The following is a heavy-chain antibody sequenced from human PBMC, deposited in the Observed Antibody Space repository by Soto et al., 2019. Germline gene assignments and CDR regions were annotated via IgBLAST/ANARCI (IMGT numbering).Heavy chain of an antibody. CDR1: GGTFSSYA. V-gene: IGHV1-69*12. Sequence: QVQLVQSGAEVKKPGSSVKVSCKASGGTFSSYAISWVRQAPGQGLEWMGGIIPIFGTANYAQKFQGRVTITADESTSTAYMELSSLRSEDTAMYYCARDRYSSSWYHSGELEFGDYWGQGTLVTVSS. D-gene: IGHD6-13*01. CDR3: ARDRYSSSWYHSGELEFGDY. CDR2: IIPIFGTA. J-gene: IGHJ4*02.